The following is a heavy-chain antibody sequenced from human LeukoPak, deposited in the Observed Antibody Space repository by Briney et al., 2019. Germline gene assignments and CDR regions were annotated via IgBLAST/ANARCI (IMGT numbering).Heavy chain of an antibody. CDR2: INPDSGVT. V-gene: IGHV1-2*02. J-gene: IGHJ4*02. CDR1: GYSFTGFY. Sequence: AAVKVSCKASGYSFTGFYLHWVRQAPGQGLEWMGWINPDSGVTKYAQKFQGRVTMTRDTSTRTGYMELTSLTSDDTAVYYCARDDGVATIIDYWGPGTLVTVSS. CDR3: ARDDGVATIIDY. D-gene: IGHD5-24*01.